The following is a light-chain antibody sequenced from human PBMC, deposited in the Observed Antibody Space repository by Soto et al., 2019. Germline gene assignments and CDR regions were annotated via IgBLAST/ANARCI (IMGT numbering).Light chain of an antibody. CDR3: QQYGSSPPRT. CDR1: QSVSSN. Sequence: ERVMTQSAATLSVSPGERATLSCRASQSVSSNLAWYQQKPGQAPRLLIYGASTRATDVPDRFSGSGSGADFTLSISRLEPEDFAVYYCQQYGSSPPRTFGQGTKVDIK. J-gene: IGKJ1*01. CDR2: GAS. V-gene: IGKV3-20*01.